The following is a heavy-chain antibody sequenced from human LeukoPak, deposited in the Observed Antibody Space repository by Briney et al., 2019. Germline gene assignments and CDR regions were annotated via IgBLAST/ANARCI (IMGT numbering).Heavy chain of an antibody. V-gene: IGHV1-18*01. Sequence: ASVKVSCKASGYTFTSYGISWVRQAPGQGLEWMGWISAYNGNTNYAQKLQGRVTMTADTSTSTAYMELRSLRSDDTAVYYCARDRLWFGESLPVDVWGKGTTVTVSS. D-gene: IGHD3-10*01. J-gene: IGHJ6*04. CDR2: ISAYNGNT. CDR3: ARDRLWFGESLPVDV. CDR1: GYTFTSYG.